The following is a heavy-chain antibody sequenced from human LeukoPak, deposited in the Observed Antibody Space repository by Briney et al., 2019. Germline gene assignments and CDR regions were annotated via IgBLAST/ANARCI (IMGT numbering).Heavy chain of an antibody. J-gene: IGHJ4*02. Sequence: ASVTVSCKASGYTFTDFGISWVRQAPGQGLEWMGWISAYNGNTKSAQKFQGRVTLTTDTFTSTAYMELRSLRSDDTAVFYCVRDLGVDTSMIFFDYWGQGTLVTVSS. CDR3: VRDLGVDTSMIFFDY. D-gene: IGHD5-18*01. CDR1: GYTFTDFG. CDR2: ISAYNGNT. V-gene: IGHV1-18*01.